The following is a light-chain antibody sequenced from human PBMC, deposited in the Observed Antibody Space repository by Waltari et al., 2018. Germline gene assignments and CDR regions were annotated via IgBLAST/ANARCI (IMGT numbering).Light chain of an antibody. V-gene: IGKV3-20*01. CDR1: QSVSSSS. J-gene: IGKJ2*01. CDR2: GAS. CDR3: QQYGSSPYT. Sequence: EIVLTQSPGTLSLSPGERATLSCRASQSVSSSSLAWYQQNVGQAPRLLIYGASSRTTGTPGRFSGSGSGTDFTLTISRLEPEDFAVYYCQQYGSSPYTFGQGTKLEIK.